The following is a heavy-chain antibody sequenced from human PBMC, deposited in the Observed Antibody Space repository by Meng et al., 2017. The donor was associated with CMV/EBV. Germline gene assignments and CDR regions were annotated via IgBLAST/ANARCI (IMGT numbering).Heavy chain of an antibody. V-gene: IGHV3-30*19. J-gene: IGHJ4*02. CDR2: ISYDESNK. D-gene: IGHD1-26*01. Sequence: SLKLSCAASGFTFSSYGMHWVRQAPGKGLEWVAVISYDESNKYYADSVKGRFTISRDNSKNTLYLQMSSLRAEDTAVYYCARGLESGTQRGFFDCWGQGTLVTVSS. CDR3: ARGLESGTQRGFFDC. CDR1: GFTFSSYG.